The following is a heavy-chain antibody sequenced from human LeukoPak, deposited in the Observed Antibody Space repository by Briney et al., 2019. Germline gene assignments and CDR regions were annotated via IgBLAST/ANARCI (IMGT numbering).Heavy chain of an antibody. V-gene: IGHV1-69*05. Sequence: SVKVSCKASGGTFSSYAISWVRQAPGQGLEWMGRIIPIFGTANYTQKFQGRVTITTDESTSTAYMELSSLRSEDTAVYYCARDQVDPASPPDFDYWGQGTLVTVSS. D-gene: IGHD2-15*01. CDR3: ARDQVDPASPPDFDY. J-gene: IGHJ4*02. CDR1: GGTFSSYA. CDR2: IIPIFGTA.